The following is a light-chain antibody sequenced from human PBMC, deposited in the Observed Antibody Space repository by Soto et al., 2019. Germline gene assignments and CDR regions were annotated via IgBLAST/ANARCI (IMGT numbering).Light chain of an antibody. J-gene: IGLJ2*01. CDR3: SSYTSSDTVI. CDR1: ISDVGGYQY. CDR2: EIR. Sequence: QSALTQPASVSGSPGQSITISCSGTISDVGGYQYVSWYQQHPGKAPNLLIYEIRLRPSGISTRFSGSKSGNTASLTISGLQAEDEADYYCSSYTSSDTVIFGGGTKLTV. V-gene: IGLV2-14*03.